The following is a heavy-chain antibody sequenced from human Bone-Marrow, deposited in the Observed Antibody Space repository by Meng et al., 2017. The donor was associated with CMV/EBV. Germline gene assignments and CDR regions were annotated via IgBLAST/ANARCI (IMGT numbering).Heavy chain of an antibody. D-gene: IGHD6-13*01. CDR2: INPNSGGT. V-gene: IGHV1-2*02. J-gene: IGHJ4*02. CDR3: ARHPRTSYSSTRFDY. CDR1: GYTFTGYY. Sequence: ASVMVTFKGYGYTFTGYYMHWVRQAPGQGLEWMGWINPNSGGTNYAQKFQGRVTMTRDTSISTAYMELSRLRSDDTAVYYCARHPRTSYSSTRFDYWGQGTLVTVSS.